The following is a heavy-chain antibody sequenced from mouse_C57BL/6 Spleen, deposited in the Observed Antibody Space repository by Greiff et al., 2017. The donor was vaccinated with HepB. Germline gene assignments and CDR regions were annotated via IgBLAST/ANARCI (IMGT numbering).Heavy chain of an antibody. Sequence: VQLQQSGAELAKPGASVKLSCKASGYTFTSYWMHWVKQRPGQGLEWIGYINPSSGYTKYNQKFKDKATLNADKSSSTAYMQLSSLTYEDSAVYYCARGGGYYGYFDVWGTGTTVTVSS. CDR1: GYTFTSYW. CDR3: ARGGGYYGYFDV. J-gene: IGHJ1*03. CDR2: INPSSGYT. D-gene: IGHD1-1*02. V-gene: IGHV1-7*01.